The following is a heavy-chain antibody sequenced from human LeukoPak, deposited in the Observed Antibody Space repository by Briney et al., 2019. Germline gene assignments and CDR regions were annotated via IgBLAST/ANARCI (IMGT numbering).Heavy chain of an antibody. CDR1: GGSFSGYY. V-gene: IGHV4-34*01. CDR2: INHSGST. J-gene: IGHJ2*01. Sequence: PSETLSLTSAVYGGSFSGYYWSWIRQPPGKGLEWIGEINHSGSTNYNPSLKSRVTISVDTSKNQFSLKLSSVTAADTAVYYCARGCRDGYSNYWYFDLWGRGTLVTVSS. CDR3: ARGCRDGYSNYWYFDL. D-gene: IGHD5-24*01.